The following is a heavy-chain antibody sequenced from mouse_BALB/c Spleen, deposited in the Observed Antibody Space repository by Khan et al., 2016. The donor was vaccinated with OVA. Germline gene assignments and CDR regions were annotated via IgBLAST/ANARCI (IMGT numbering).Heavy chain of an antibody. CDR2: INTNTGEP. J-gene: IGHJ3*01. CDR3: ARGNYYGSNSWFAY. CDR1: GYTFTNYG. D-gene: IGHD1-1*01. V-gene: IGHV9-3*02. Sequence: QIQLVQSGPELKKPGETVKISCKASGYTFTNYGINWVKQAPGKGLKWMGWINTNTGEPTYTEEFKGRFVFSLETSASTAYLQLNNLKNEDTATYFGARGNYYGSNSWFAYWGQGTLVTVSA.